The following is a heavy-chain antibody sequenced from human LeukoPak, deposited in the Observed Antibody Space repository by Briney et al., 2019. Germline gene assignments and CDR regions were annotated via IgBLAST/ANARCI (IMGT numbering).Heavy chain of an antibody. CDR1: GYTFTGYY. V-gene: IGHV1-2*02. D-gene: IGHD2-2*01. CDR3: ARELLPAVTEGWFDP. CDR2: INPNSGGT. J-gene: IGHJ5*02. Sequence: GASVKVSCKASGYTFTGYYMHWVRQAPGQGLEWMGWINPNSGGTKYAQMFQGRVTMTRDTSISTAYMELSSLTSDDTAVYYCARELLPAVTEGWFDPWGQGTLVTVSP.